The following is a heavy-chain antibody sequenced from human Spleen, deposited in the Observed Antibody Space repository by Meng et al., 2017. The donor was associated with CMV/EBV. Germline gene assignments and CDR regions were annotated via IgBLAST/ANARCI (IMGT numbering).Heavy chain of an antibody. J-gene: IGHJ3*02. V-gene: IGHV3-11*04. CDR1: GFTFSDYY. CDR3: ARDGYSSSLVEDAFDI. Sequence: GGSLRLSCAASGFTFSDYYMSWIRQAPGKGLEWVSYISSSGSTIYYADSVKGRFTISRDNAKNSLYLQMNSLRAEDTAVYYCARDGYSSSLVEDAFDIWGQGTMVTVSS. D-gene: IGHD6-6*01. CDR2: ISSSGSTI.